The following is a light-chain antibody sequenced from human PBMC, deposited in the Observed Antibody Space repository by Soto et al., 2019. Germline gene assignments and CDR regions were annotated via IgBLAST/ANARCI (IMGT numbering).Light chain of an antibody. J-gene: IGLJ2*01. CDR3: SSYAGSTAVVV. V-gene: IGLV2-23*02. Sequence: QSALTQPASVSGSPGQSITIPCTGTRSDVGSYNLVSWYQQHPGQAPKLIIYEVTKRPSGVSLRLSGSKSGNTASLTISGLQAEDEADYYCSSYAGSTAVVVFGGGTKLTVL. CDR1: RSDVGSYNL. CDR2: EVT.